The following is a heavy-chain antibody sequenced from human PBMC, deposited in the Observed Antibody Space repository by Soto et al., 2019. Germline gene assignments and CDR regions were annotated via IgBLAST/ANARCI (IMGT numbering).Heavy chain of an antibody. J-gene: IGHJ4*02. Sequence: QVQLVQSGAEVKKPGDSVKVSCSASGYTFTHFYITWVRQAPGQGLEWMGAINPDNFNTNFAQKFQGRVTMTTDTSTRTDYMDLRSLRSEDMDVYYCARDEGGDDILAGYYKSHHFDSGGQGVLVTVSS. CDR2: INPDNFNT. CDR1: GYTFTHFY. D-gene: IGHD3-9*01. V-gene: IGHV1-18*03. CDR3: ARDEGGDDILAGYYKSHHFDS.